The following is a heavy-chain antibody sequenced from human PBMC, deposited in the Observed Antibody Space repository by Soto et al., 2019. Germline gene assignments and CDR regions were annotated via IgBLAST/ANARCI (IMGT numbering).Heavy chain of an antibody. D-gene: IGHD2-2*01. Sequence: ASVKVSCKVSGYTLTELSMHWVRQAPGKGLEWMGGFDPEDGETIYAQKFQGRVTMTEDTSTDTAYMELSSLRSEDTAVYYCATGDPPRVHYRSSTSCHRSNYYYYYMDVWGKGTTVTVSS. CDR2: FDPEDGET. J-gene: IGHJ6*03. CDR1: GYTLTELS. V-gene: IGHV1-24*01. CDR3: ATGDPPRVHYRSSTSCHRSNYYYYYMDV.